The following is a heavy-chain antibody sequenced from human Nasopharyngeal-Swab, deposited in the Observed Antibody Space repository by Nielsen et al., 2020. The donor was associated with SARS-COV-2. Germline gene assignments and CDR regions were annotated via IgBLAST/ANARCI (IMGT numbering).Heavy chain of an antibody. Sequence: GGSLRLSCAASGFTFSSYAMSWVRQAPGKGLEWVSAISGSGGSTYYADSVKGRFTISRDNSKNTLYLQMNSLRAEDTAVYYCAKDPSAYDYVWGSSRYRGYFDYWGQGTLVTVSS. J-gene: IGHJ4*02. CDR1: GFTFSSYA. CDR2: ISGSGGST. CDR3: AKDPSAYDYVWGSSRYRGYFDY. V-gene: IGHV3-23*01. D-gene: IGHD3-16*02.